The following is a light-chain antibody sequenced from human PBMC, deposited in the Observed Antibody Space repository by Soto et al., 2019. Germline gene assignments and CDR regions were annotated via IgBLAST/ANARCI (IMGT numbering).Light chain of an antibody. CDR1: ESISNH. Sequence: DIQMTQSPSSLSASVGDRVTITCRASESISNHLLWYQQKPGKAPKFLISATSVLQSGVPSRFSGSGSGTDFTLTISSLQPEDFATYYCQQNDSNPRTFGQGTRLEIK. CDR2: ATS. CDR3: QQNDSNPRT. J-gene: IGKJ5*01. V-gene: IGKV1-39*01.